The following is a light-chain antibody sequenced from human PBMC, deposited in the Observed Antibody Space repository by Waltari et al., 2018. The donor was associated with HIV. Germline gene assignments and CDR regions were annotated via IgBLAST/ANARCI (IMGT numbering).Light chain of an antibody. CDR2: GTS. CDR1: QSVDSDY. Sequence: EIVLTQSPGTLSLSPGERATLSCRASQSVDSDYLAWYQQRPGQAPRLLIFGTSSRATGIPDRFSGSGSGTDFTLTISRLETEDFAVYYCQQYGSSPRYTFGQGTKVEIK. V-gene: IGKV3-20*01. J-gene: IGKJ2*01. CDR3: QQYGSSPRYT.